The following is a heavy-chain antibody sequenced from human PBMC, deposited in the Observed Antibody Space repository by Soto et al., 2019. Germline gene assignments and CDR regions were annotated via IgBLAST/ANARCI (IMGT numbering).Heavy chain of an antibody. CDR1: GFTFSSYS. CDR3: ARDFQSGRRGYYYYYMDV. CDR2: ISSSSSTI. Sequence: EVQLVESGGGLVQPGGSLRLSCAASGFTFSSYSMNWVRQAPGKGLEWVSYISSSSSTIYYAYSVKGRFTISRDNAKNSLYLQMNSLRAEDTAVYYCARDFQSGRRGYYYYYMDVWGKGTTVTVSS. J-gene: IGHJ6*03. D-gene: IGHD3-16*01. V-gene: IGHV3-48*01.